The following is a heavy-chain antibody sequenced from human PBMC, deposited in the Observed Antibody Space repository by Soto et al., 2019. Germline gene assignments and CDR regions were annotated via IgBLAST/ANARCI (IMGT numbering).Heavy chain of an antibody. CDR2: IYYSGST. CDR1: GGSISSSSYY. V-gene: IGHV4-39*01. J-gene: IGHJ4*02. CDR3: ARSHKRWLQPYYFDY. Sequence: QLQLQESGPGLVKPSETLSLTCTVSGGSISSSSYYWGWIRQPPGKGLEWIGSIYYSGSTYYNPSLKSRVTIPVDTSKNQFSLKLSSVTAADTAVYYCARSHKRWLQPYYFDYWGQGTLVTVSS. D-gene: IGHD5-12*01.